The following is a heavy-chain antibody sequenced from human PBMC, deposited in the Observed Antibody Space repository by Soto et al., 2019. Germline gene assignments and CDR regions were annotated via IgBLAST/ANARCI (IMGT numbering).Heavy chain of an antibody. CDR2: IYYSGSA. CDR1: GGSISSGGYY. CDR3: ARRDYGDYSGGFDL. V-gene: IGHV4-31*03. Sequence: SETLSLTCTVSGGSISSGGYYWSWIRQHPGKGLEWIGYIYYSGSAYYNPSLRSRVTMSVDTSKNQFSLKLSSVTAADTAVYYCARRDYGDYSGGFDLWGRGTLVTVSS. J-gene: IGHJ2*01. D-gene: IGHD4-17*01.